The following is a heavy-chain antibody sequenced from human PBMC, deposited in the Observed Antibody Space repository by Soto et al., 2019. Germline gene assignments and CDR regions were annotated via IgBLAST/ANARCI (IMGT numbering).Heavy chain of an antibody. Sequence: VVSLRISCAASGFTFSSYGMHWVRQAPGKGLEWVAVISYYVSNKYYADSVKGRFTISRDNSKNTLYLQMNSLRAEDTAVYYCAKDLYDFWSGSYGMDVWGQGTTVTVSS. J-gene: IGHJ6*02. D-gene: IGHD3-3*01. CDR2: ISYYVSNK. CDR1: GFTFSSYG. V-gene: IGHV3-30*18. CDR3: AKDLYDFWSGSYGMDV.